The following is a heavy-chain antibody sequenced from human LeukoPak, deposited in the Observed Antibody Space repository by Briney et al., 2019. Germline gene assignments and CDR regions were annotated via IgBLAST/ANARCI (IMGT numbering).Heavy chain of an antibody. Sequence: GGSLRLSCAASGFTFSSYNMNWVRQAPGKGLEWVSHISSSGSTIYYADSVKGRFTISRDNAKNSLYLQMNSLRDEDTAVYYCATEDSGRFHWGQGTLVTVSS. V-gene: IGHV3-48*02. CDR3: ATEDSGRFH. J-gene: IGHJ4*02. D-gene: IGHD6-19*01. CDR2: ISSSGSTI. CDR1: GFTFSSYN.